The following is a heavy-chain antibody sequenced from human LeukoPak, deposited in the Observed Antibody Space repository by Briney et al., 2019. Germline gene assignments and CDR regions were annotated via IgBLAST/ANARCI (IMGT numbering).Heavy chain of an antibody. Sequence: ASVKVSCKASGGTFSSYAISWVRQAPGQGLEWMGGIIPIFGTANYAQKFQGRVTITADESTSTAYMELSSLRSEDTAVYYCARAPLYYYDSSGYYGSYYYGMDVWGQGTTVTVS. CDR3: ARAPLYYYDSSGYYGSYYYGMDV. CDR1: GGTFSSYA. V-gene: IGHV1-69*13. D-gene: IGHD3-22*01. J-gene: IGHJ6*02. CDR2: IIPIFGTA.